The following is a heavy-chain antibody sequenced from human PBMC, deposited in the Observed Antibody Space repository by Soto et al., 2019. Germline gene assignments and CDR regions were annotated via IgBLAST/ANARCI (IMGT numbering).Heavy chain of an antibody. CDR2: INPSGGST. CDR1: GYTFTSYY. Sequence: QVQLVQSGAEVKKPGASVKVSCKASGYTFTSYYMHWVRQAPGQGLEWMGIINPSGGSTSYAQKFQGRVTMTRDTSTSTVYMELSSLRSEDTAVYYCARDSLYLVCSSTSCDAFDIWGQGTMVTVSS. D-gene: IGHD2-2*01. CDR3: ARDSLYLVCSSTSCDAFDI. J-gene: IGHJ3*02. V-gene: IGHV1-46*01.